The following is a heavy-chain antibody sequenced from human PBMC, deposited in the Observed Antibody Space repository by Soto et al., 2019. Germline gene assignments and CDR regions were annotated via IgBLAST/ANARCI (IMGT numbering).Heavy chain of an antibody. CDR2: INSDGSST. CDR1: GFTFSSYW. D-gene: IGHD6-6*01. J-gene: IGHJ4*02. CDR3: ARYSSSGAGY. Sequence: GGSLRLSCAAAGFTFSSYWMHWVRQAPGKGLVWVSRINSDGSSTSYADSVKGRFTISRDNAKNTLHLQMYSLRAEDTAVYYCARYSSSGAGYWGQGTLVTVSS. V-gene: IGHV3-74*01.